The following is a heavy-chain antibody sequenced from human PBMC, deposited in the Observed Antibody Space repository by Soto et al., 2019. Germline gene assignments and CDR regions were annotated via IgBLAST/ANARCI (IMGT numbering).Heavy chain of an antibody. V-gene: IGHV3-23*01. D-gene: IGHD3-10*01. CDR2: ISGSGGST. J-gene: IGHJ6*03. Sequence: PGGSLRLSCAASGFTFSSYAMSWVRQAPGKGLEWVSAISGSGGSTYYADSVKGRFTISRDNSKNTLYLQMNSLRAEDTAVYYCAKDGLLWFGELFRNYYYMDVWGKGTTVTAP. CDR3: AKDGLLWFGELFRNYYYMDV. CDR1: GFTFSSYA.